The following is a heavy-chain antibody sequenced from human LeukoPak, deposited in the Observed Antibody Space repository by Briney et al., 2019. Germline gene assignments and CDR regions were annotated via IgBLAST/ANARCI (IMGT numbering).Heavy chain of an antibody. CDR3: ATDRGWRTSGYYLYYFEY. CDR1: GFTFSSYW. CDR2: IYSGGST. D-gene: IGHD3-3*01. J-gene: IGHJ4*02. V-gene: IGHV3-66*01. Sequence: PGGSLRLSCAASGFTFSSYWMSWVRQAPGKGLEWVSVIYSGGSTYYADSVKGRFTISRDNSKNTLYLQMSSLRAEDTAVYYCATDRGWRTSGYYLYYFEYWGQGTLVTFSS.